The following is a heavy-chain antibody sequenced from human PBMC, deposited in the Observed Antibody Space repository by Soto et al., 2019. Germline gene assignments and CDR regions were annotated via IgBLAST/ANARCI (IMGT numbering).Heavy chain of an antibody. Sequence: SETLSLTCTVSGGSISSGGYYWSWIRQHPGKGLEWIGYIYYSGSTYYNPSLKSRVTISVDTSKNQFSLKLSSVTAADTAVYYCARRNYDFWSGYGNWFDPWGQGTLVTVSS. CDR2: IYYSGST. CDR3: ARRNYDFWSGYGNWFDP. V-gene: IGHV4-31*03. CDR1: GGSISSGGYY. D-gene: IGHD3-3*01. J-gene: IGHJ5*02.